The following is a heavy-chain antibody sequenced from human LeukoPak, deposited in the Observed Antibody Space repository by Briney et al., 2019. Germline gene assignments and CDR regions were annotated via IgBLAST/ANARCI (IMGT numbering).Heavy chain of an antibody. CDR2: IKQDGSEK. CDR3: ARTRITMIVSLASRFDY. J-gene: IGHJ4*02. Sequence: PGGSLRLSCAASGFTFSSYWMSWARQAPGKGLEWVANIKQDGSEKYYVDSVKGRFTISRDNAKNSLYLQMNSLRAEDTAVYYCARTRITMIVSLASRFDYWGQGTLVTVSS. CDR1: GFTFSSYW. D-gene: IGHD3-22*01. V-gene: IGHV3-7*01.